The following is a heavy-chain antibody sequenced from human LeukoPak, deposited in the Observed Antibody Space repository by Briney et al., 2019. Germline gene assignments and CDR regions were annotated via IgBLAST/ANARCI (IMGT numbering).Heavy chain of an antibody. D-gene: IGHD3-3*01. J-gene: IGHJ4*02. CDR2: ISGSGGST. CDR3: AKDRAYYDFWSDYFFDY. V-gene: IGHV3-23*01. CDR1: GFTFSSYA. Sequence: GGSLRLSCAASGFTFSSYAMSWVRQAPGKGLEWVSAISGSGGSTYYADSVKGRFTISRDNSKNTLYLQMNSLRAEDTAVYYCAKDRAYYDFWSDYFFDYWGQGTLVTVSS.